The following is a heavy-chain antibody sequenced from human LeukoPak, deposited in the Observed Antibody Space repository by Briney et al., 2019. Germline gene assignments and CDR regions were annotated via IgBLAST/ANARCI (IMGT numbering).Heavy chain of an antibody. CDR3: ANQGELAIDY. Sequence: SENLSLTCSVSGVTITNYYWSWIRQSPGQGLEWIEFLYNTGRNNDNPSLESRVTMSIDTSNTQFSEKLRSVTAADAAVYYCANQGELAIDYWGQGTLVTVSS. CDR1: GVTITNYY. D-gene: IGHD1-26*01. V-gene: IGHV4-59*08. J-gene: IGHJ4*02. CDR2: LYNTGRN.